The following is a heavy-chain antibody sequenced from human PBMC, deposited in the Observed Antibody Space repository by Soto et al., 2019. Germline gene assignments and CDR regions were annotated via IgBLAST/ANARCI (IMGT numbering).Heavy chain of an antibody. CDR3: ARVSTATGDY. CDR1: GGSLSGYY. D-gene: IGHD1-26*01. V-gene: IGHV4-34*01. J-gene: IGHJ4*02. Sequence: QVQLQQWGAGLLKPSETLSLTCAVYGGSLSGYYWSWIRQPPGKGLEWIGEINHSGSTNYNPSLKSRVTISVDTSKNQFSLKLSSVTAADTAVYYCARVSTATGDYWGQGTLVTVSS. CDR2: INHSGST.